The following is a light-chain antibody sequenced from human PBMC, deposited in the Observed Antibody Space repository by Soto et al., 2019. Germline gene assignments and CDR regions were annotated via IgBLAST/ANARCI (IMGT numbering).Light chain of an antibody. J-gene: IGKJ3*01. CDR3: QHDGTSPPT. CDR2: GAS. V-gene: IGKV3-20*01. CDR1: QSISRNS. Sequence: EIVLTQSPGTLSLSPGERATLSCRASQSISRNSLAWYQQQPGQAPRLLIYGASSSATDIPDRFSGSGSGTDFTLIVSRLEPDAFAVYFGQHDGTSPPTFGPGTKVDIK.